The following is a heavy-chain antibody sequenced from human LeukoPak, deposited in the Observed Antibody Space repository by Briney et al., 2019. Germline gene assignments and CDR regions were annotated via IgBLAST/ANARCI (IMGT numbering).Heavy chain of an antibody. J-gene: IGHJ5*02. CDR2: INHSGST. Sequence: WETLSLTCAVYGGSFSGYYWSWIRQPPGKGLEWIGEINHSGSTNYNPSLKSRVTISVDTSKNQFSLKLSSVTAADTAVYYCARGAAAALSWGQGTLVTVSS. V-gene: IGHV4-34*01. D-gene: IGHD6-13*01. CDR3: ARGAAAALS. CDR1: GGSFSGYY.